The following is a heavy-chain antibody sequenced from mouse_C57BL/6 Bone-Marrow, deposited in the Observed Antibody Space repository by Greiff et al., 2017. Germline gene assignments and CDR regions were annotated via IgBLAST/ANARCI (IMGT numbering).Heavy chain of an antibody. Sequence: VKLMESGPELVRPGASVKISCKASGYTFTSHWMQWVRQRPGQGLEWIGEIFPGSGSTYYNEKFKGKATLTVDTSSSTAYMQLSSLTSEDSAVYFCARWEYDYDLAWFAYWGQGTLVTVSA. D-gene: IGHD2-4*01. CDR2: IFPGSGST. J-gene: IGHJ3*01. CDR3: ARWEYDYDLAWFAY. V-gene: IGHV1-56*01. CDR1: GYTFTSHW.